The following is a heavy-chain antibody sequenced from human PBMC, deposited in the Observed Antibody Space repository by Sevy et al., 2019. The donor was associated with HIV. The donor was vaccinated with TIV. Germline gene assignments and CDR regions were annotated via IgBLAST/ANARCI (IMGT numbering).Heavy chain of an antibody. D-gene: IGHD6-19*01. J-gene: IGHJ4*02. CDR3: ARVFSGSAPGFDY. CDR1: GITFSESL. V-gene: IGHV3-7*01. CDR2: IKQDGSQK. Sequence: GGCLRLSCASSGITFSESLMSWVRQAPGKGLERVASIKQDGSQKYYVDSVKGRFSISRDNAKNSLYLQMNSLGGDDTALYYCARVFSGSAPGFDYWGQGTLVSVSS.